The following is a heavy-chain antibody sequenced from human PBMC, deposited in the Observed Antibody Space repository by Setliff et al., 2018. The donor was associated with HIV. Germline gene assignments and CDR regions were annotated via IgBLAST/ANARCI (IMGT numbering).Heavy chain of an antibody. Sequence: SETLSLTCTVSGDSISPYYWSWIRQSPGKGLEWIGRMYTNGNTNYNPSLKSRITLSIDTSKNQFSLKLSSVTAADTAVYYCARDRYAGEIDYWGQGTLVTVSS. CDR3: ARDRYAGEIDY. CDR2: MYTNGNT. CDR1: GDSISPYY. J-gene: IGHJ4*02. D-gene: IGHD3-10*01. V-gene: IGHV4-4*07.